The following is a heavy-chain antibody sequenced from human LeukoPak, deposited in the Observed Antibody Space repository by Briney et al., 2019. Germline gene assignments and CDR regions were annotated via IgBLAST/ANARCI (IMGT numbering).Heavy chain of an antibody. D-gene: IGHD3-10*01. V-gene: IGHV4-59*01. Sequence: SETLSLTCTVSGGSISIYYWSWIRQPPGKGLEWIGYMYQSGSTNYNPSLKSRVTISADTSKNQFSLRLTSVTVADTAVYYCARDRELGYWGQGALVTVSS. CDR1: GGSISIYY. J-gene: IGHJ4*02. CDR3: ARDRELGY. CDR2: MYQSGST.